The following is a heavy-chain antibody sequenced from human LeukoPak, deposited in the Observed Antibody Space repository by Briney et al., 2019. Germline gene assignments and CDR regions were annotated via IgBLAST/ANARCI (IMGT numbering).Heavy chain of an antibody. J-gene: IGHJ3*02. CDR1: GYTFTGYY. D-gene: IGHD5-18*01. Sequence: ASVKVSCKASGYTFTGYYMHWVRQAPGQGLEWMGWINPNSGGTNYAQKFQGRVTMTRDTSISTAYMELSRLRSDDTAVYYCARGVQLWLLRGNDAFDIWGQGTMVTVSS. V-gene: IGHV1-2*02. CDR2: INPNSGGT. CDR3: ARGVQLWLLRGNDAFDI.